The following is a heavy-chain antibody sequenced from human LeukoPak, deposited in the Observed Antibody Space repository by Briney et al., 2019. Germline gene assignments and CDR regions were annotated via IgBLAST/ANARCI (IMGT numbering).Heavy chain of an antibody. D-gene: IGHD3-10*01. CDR3: ARGLFTMVRGVIGY. V-gene: IGHV1-8*01. CDR2: MNPNSGNT. J-gene: IGHJ4*02. Sequence: GASVKVSCKASGYTFTGYDINWVRQATGQGLEWMGWMNPNSGNTGYAQRFQGRVTMTRNTSISTAYMELSSLRSEDTAVYYCARGLFTMVRGVIGYWGQGTLVTVSS. CDR1: GYTFTGYD.